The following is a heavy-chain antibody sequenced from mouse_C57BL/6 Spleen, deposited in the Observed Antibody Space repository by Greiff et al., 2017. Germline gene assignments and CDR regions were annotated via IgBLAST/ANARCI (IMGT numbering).Heavy chain of an antibody. D-gene: IGHD1-1*01. CDR1: GFTFTDYY. V-gene: IGHV7-3*01. J-gene: IGHJ1*03. CDR2: IRNKANGYTT. CDR3: ARYRSLAYVDV. Sequence: DVMLVESGGGLVQPGGSLSLSCAASGFTFTDYYMSWVRQPPGKALEWLGFIRNKANGYTTEYSASVKGRFTISRDNSQSILYLQMNALRAEDSATYYCARYRSLAYVDVWGTGATVTVSS.